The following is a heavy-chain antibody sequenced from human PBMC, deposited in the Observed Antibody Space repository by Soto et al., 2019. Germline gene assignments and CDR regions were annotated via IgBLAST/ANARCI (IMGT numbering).Heavy chain of an antibody. J-gene: IGHJ3*02. CDR2: ISGSGGST. D-gene: IGHD3-22*01. CDR1: GFTFSSYA. V-gene: IGHV3-23*01. Sequence: GGSLRLSCAASGFTFSSYAMSWVRQAPGKGLEWVSAISGSGGSTYYADSVKGRFTISRDNSKNTLYLQMNSLRAEDTAVYYCAKEADYYDSSGYYSGAFDIWGQGTMVT. CDR3: AKEADYYDSSGYYSGAFDI.